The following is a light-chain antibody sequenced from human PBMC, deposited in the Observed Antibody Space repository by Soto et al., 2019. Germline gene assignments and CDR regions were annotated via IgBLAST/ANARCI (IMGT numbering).Light chain of an antibody. Sequence: DIQITKTTSTLSRSVGDRVTITCRASQTISSWLAWYQQKPGKAPKLLIYKASTLKSGVPSRFSGSGSGTEFTLTISSLQPDDFATYYCQHYNSYSEAFGQGSIVDI. V-gene: IGKV1-5*03. CDR3: QHYNSYSEA. CDR1: QTISSW. J-gene: IGKJ1*01. CDR2: KAS.